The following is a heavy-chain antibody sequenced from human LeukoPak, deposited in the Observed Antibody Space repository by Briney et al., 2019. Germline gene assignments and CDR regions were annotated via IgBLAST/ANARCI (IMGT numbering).Heavy chain of an antibody. Sequence: GGSLRLSCAASGFTFSSYWMSWVRQAPGKGLEWVANIKQDGSEKYYVDSVKGRFTISRDNAKNSLYLQMSSLRAEDTAVYYCARDGVPAAADAFDIWGQGTMVTVSS. CDR2: IKQDGSEK. V-gene: IGHV3-7*01. CDR1: GFTFSSYW. D-gene: IGHD2-2*01. J-gene: IGHJ3*02. CDR3: ARDGVPAAADAFDI.